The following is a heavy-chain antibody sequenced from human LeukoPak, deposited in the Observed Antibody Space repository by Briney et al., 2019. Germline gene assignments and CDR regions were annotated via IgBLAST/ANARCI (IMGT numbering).Heavy chain of an antibody. J-gene: IGHJ4*02. Sequence: GASVKVSCKASGYTFTGYYMHWVRQAPGQGLEWMGWINPNSGGTNYAQKFQGRVTMTRDTSISTAYMELSRLRSDDTAVYYCARVSRAGSGSYGYWGQGTLVTVSS. CDR1: GYTFTGYY. CDR2: INPNSGGT. CDR3: ARVSRAGSGSYGY. V-gene: IGHV1-2*02. D-gene: IGHD3-10*01.